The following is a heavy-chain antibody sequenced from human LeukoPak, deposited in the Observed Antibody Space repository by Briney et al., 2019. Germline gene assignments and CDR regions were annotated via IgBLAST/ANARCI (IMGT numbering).Heavy chain of an antibody. CDR1: GYTFASSG. J-gene: IGHJ4*02. Sequence: GASVKVSCKASGYTFASSGIRWVRQAPGQGLEWMGWMNPNSGNTGYVQKFHGRVTFTRDTSKSTAYMELSSLRSEDTAVYFCARGASRSFDYWGQGTLVTVSS. CDR3: ARGASRSFDY. CDR2: MNPNSGNT. V-gene: IGHV1-8*03.